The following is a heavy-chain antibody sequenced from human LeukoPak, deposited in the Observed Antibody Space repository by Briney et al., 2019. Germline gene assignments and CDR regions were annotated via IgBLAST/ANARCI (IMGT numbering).Heavy chain of an antibody. CDR1: GFTFSSYW. J-gene: IGHJ4*02. CDR2: INSDGRRT. Sequence: GGSLRLSCAASGFTFSSYWMHWVRQAPGKGLMWVSRINSDGRRTTYADSVRGRFTISRDNAKSTLYLQMNSLGAEDTAVYYCARVRDDYTYFDCWGQGTLVTVSS. D-gene: IGHD4-11*01. V-gene: IGHV3-74*01. CDR3: ARVRDDYTYFDC.